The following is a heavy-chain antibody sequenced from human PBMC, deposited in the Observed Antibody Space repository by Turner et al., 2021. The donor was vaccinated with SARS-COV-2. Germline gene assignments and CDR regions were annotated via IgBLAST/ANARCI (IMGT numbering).Heavy chain of an antibody. J-gene: IGHJ4*02. Sequence: EVQLVESGGGLVQPGGSLRLSCAASGFTVSSNYMSWVRQAPGKGLEWVSIFDSGGSTYYADSVKGRFTISRDNSKNTLYLQMNSLRAEDTAVYYCAREIDDYVWGSYRRGYWGQGTLVTVSS. CDR1: GFTVSSNY. D-gene: IGHD3-16*02. CDR2: FDSGGST. V-gene: IGHV3-66*01. CDR3: AREIDDYVWGSYRRGY.